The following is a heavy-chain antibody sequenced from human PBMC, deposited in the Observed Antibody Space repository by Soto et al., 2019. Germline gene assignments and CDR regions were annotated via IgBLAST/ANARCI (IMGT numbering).Heavy chain of an antibody. V-gene: IGHV2-5*02. J-gene: IGHJ4*02. CDR2: IYWDDSK. CDR1: GFSLTTDRVG. Sequence: QITLKESGPTLVKPTQTLTLTCTFSGFSLTTDRVGVGWIRQPPGEALEWLAVIYWDDSKTYRPSLESRLTITKDTSKNQVALTMTNMDSLDTATYYCAHAYGGRSLYWGQGTLVTSPQ. CDR3: AHAYGGRSLY. D-gene: IGHD1-26*01.